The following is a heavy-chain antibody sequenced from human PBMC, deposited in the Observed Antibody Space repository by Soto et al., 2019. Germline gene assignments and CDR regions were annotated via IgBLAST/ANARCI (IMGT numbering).Heavy chain of an antibody. V-gene: IGHV3-30*18. CDR3: AKDRAGDIYVAARSGLDY. J-gene: IGHJ4*02. D-gene: IGHD3-3*01. Sequence: GGSLRLSCADSGFTFFSYGMHWVRQAPGKGLEWVAVISYDGSNKYYGDSVKGRFTISRDNSKNTLYLQMNSLRADDTAVYYCAKDRAGDIYVAARSGLDYWGQGTLVTVSS. CDR1: GFTFFSYG. CDR2: ISYDGSNK.